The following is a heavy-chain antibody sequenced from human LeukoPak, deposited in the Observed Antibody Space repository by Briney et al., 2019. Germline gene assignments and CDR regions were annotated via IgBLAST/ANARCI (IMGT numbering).Heavy chain of an antibody. CDR2: INHSGSP. CDR1: GESHSRFY. V-gene: IGHV4-34*01. D-gene: IGHD6-19*01. Sequence: SETLSLTCAVSGESHSRFYWSWIRQSPGRGLEWIGEINHSGSPNYNPSLKSRVTISVDTSKNQFSLKLSSVTAADTAIYYCARDGRAGSLFAYWGQGTLVTVSS. J-gene: IGHJ4*02. CDR3: ARDGRAGSLFAY.